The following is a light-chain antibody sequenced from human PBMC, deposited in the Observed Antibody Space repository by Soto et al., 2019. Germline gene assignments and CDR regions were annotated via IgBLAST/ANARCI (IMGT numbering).Light chain of an antibody. J-gene: IGLJ1*01. CDR2: EVT. V-gene: IGLV2-8*01. CDR3: SSYAGSSNV. Sequence: QSVLTQPPSASGSPGQSVTISCTGTSSDVGNYKYVSWYQQHPGKAPKLMIYEVTQRPSGVPDRFSGSKSGNTASLTVSGLQAEDEADYYCSSYAGSSNVFGTGTKLTVL. CDR1: SSDVGNYKY.